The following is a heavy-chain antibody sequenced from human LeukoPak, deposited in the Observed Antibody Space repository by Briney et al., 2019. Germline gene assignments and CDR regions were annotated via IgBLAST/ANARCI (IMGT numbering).Heavy chain of an antibody. CDR3: ARVYNKRGLASYYYYFDV. Sequence: PSETLSLTCTVSGGSISSYYWSWIRQPPGKRLGWIGYIYYSESTNYNPSLKSRVTISLDTSKSQFSLKLRSVTAADTAVYYCARVYNKRGLASYYYYFDVWGKGTTVTVSS. D-gene: IGHD3-16*01. CDR2: IYYSEST. V-gene: IGHV4-59*01. J-gene: IGHJ6*03. CDR1: GGSISSYY.